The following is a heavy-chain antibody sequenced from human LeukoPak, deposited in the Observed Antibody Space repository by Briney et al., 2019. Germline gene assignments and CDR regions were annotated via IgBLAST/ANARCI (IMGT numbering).Heavy chain of an antibody. Sequence: SVKVSCKASGGTFSSYAISWVRQAPGQGLEWMGGIIPIFGTANYAQKFQGRVTITTDESTSTAYMELSSLRSDDTAKYYCTRDLTISGPIGIWGQGTLVTVSA. V-gene: IGHV1-69*05. CDR2: IIPIFGTA. CDR3: TRDLTISGPIGI. D-gene: IGHD3-9*01. CDR1: GGTFSSYA. J-gene: IGHJ4*02.